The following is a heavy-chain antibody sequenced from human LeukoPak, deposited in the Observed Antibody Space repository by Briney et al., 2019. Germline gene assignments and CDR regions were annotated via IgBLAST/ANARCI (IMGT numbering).Heavy chain of an antibody. CDR3: ARSVEGNFDY. V-gene: IGHV3-48*02. CDR2: ITSDTRTI. Sequence: GGSLRLSCAASGFTFNIYSMNWVRQAPGKGLEWVSYITSDTRTIYYADSVRGRFTISRDNAKNSLYLQMNSLRDEDMAVYYCARSVEGNFDYWGRGTLVTVSS. CDR1: GFTFNIYS. J-gene: IGHJ4*02.